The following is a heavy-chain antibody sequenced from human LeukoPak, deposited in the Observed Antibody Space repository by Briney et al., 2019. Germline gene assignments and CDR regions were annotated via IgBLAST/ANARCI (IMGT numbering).Heavy chain of an antibody. CDR2: INPNSGGT. CDR3: ARDLTPHYGSGSYRLPSTSG. CDR1: GYTFTDYD. J-gene: IGHJ4*02. Sequence: GASVKVSCKASGYTFTDYDINWVRQATGQGLEWMGWINPNSGGTNYAQKLQGRVTMTTDTSTSTAYMELRSLRSDDTAVYYCARDLTPHYGSGSYRLPSTSGWGQGTLVTVSS. V-gene: IGHV1-18*01. D-gene: IGHD3-10*01.